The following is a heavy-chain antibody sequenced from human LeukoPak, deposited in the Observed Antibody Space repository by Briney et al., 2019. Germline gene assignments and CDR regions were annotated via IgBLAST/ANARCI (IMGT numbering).Heavy chain of an antibody. J-gene: IGHJ4*02. CDR3: ARGPGYYDSSGYPRDDY. Sequence: GGSLRLSCAASGFTFSSYSMNWVRQAPGKGLEWVSSISSSSSYIYYADSVKGRFTISRDNAKNSLYLQMNSLRAEDTAVYYCARGPGYYDSSGYPRDDYWGQGTLVTVSS. V-gene: IGHV3-21*01. D-gene: IGHD3-22*01. CDR2: ISSSSSYI. CDR1: GFTFSSYS.